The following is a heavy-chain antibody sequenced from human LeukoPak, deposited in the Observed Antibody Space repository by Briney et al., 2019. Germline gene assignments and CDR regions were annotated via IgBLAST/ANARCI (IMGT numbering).Heavy chain of an antibody. CDR2: IYHNGST. V-gene: IGHV4-34*01. CDR1: GGSFSGYY. J-gene: IGHJ4*02. Sequence: SETLSLTCAVYGGSFSGYYCSWIRQPPGKGLEWIGEIYHNGSTNYNPPLKSRVTISVDTSKKQFSLKLTSLTAADTAVYYCARGPAARTKFDYWGQGTVVTVCS. D-gene: IGHD6-6*01. CDR3: ARGPAARTKFDY.